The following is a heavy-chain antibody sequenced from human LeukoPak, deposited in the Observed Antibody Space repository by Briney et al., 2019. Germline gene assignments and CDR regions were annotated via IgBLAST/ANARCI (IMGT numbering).Heavy chain of an antibody. J-gene: IGHJ6*02. CDR3: ARVSFRTRYSPLPGYYYYGMDV. V-gene: IGHV1-69*01. Sequence: GASVKVSCKASGGTFSSYAISWVRQAPGQGLEWMGGIIPIFGTANYAQKFQGRVTITADESTSTAYMELSSPRSEDTAVYYCARVSFRTRYSPLPGYYYYGMDVWGQGTTVTVSS. D-gene: IGHD1-1*01. CDR2: IIPIFGTA. CDR1: GGTFSSYA.